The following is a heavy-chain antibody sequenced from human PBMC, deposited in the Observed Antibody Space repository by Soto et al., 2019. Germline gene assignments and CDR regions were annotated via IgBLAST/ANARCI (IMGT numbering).Heavy chain of an antibody. CDR1: GFTFSASA. V-gene: IGHV3-73*01. CDR3: ARREDTSMVEFDY. CDR2: IRSKPYTYAT. J-gene: IGHJ4*02. Sequence: GGSLRLSCAASGFTFSASAVHWVRQASGKGLEWVGRIRSKPYTYATAYSTSVKGRFTISRDDSKNTAYLQMNSLTTEDTAVYYCARREDTSMVEFDYWGQGTLVTVSS. D-gene: IGHD5-18*01.